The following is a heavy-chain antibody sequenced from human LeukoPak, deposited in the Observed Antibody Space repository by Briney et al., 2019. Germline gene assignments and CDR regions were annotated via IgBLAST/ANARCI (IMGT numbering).Heavy chain of an antibody. V-gene: IGHV3-23*01. CDR1: GITFSSYA. J-gene: IGHJ4*02. CDR3: AKDRLLNCRGDCYIFDY. Sequence: GGSLRLSCAASGITFSSYAMHWVRQTPGKGLEWVSSISGSGDSTFYADSVKGRFSISRDNSKNTLYLQVNGLRTEDTAVYYCAKDRLLNCRGDCYIFDYWGQGTVVTVSS. CDR2: ISGSGDST. D-gene: IGHD2-21*02.